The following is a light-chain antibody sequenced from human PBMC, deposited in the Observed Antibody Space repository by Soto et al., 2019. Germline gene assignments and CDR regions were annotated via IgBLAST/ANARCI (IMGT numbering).Light chain of an antibody. CDR3: QHPTKRQVT. Sequence: MVLNQSAYALSVSQGGRATLSFWASQSISDTLAWYQQKPGQAPRLLIYSASRRATGFPGRFSGSGSGTDFTLTISSLAPEDFAVYSCQHPTKRQVTFAGRTKVDI. CDR2: SAS. CDR1: QSISDT. V-gene: IGKV3D-11*02. J-gene: IGKJ4*01.